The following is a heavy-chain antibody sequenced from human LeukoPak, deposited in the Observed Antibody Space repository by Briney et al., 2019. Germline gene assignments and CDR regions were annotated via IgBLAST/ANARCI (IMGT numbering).Heavy chain of an antibody. D-gene: IGHD2-2*01. Sequence: PGGSLRLSCAASGFTFSSYWMHWVRQGPGKGLEWVSRINMDGTTISYADSVKGRFTISRDNANNSLYLQMKSLRAGDTAFYYCVKESIEVGSPRYFDLWGRGTLVTVSS. V-gene: IGHV3-74*01. CDR1: GFTFSSYW. CDR2: INMDGTTI. CDR3: VKESIEVGSPRYFDL. J-gene: IGHJ2*01.